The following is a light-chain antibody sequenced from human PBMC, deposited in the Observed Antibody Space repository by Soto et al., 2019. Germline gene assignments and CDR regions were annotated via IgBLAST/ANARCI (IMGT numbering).Light chain of an antibody. J-gene: IGKJ1*01. CDR1: QSVRSN. V-gene: IGKV3-15*01. Sequence: ERVMTQSPATLSVSPGERATLSCRASQSVRSNLAWYQQKPGQAPRLLIYGASTRATGVPARFSGSGSGTEFTLTISSLQSEDFAVYYCQQYNNWWTFGQGTKVDI. CDR3: QQYNNWWT. CDR2: GAS.